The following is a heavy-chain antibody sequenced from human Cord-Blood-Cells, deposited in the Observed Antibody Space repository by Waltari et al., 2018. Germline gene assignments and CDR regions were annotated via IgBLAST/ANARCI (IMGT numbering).Heavy chain of an antibody. CDR3: ARPSGSYGYFDY. CDR1: GYTFTASY. D-gene: IGHD1-26*01. J-gene: IGHJ4*02. CDR2: INPNSGGT. Sequence: QVQLVQSGAEVKKPGASVKVSCKASGYTFTASYMHCVRQAPGQGLEWMGWINPNSGGTNYAQKFQGRVTMTRDTSISTAYMELSRLRSDDTAVYYCARPSGSYGYFDYWGQGTLVTVSS. V-gene: IGHV1-2*02.